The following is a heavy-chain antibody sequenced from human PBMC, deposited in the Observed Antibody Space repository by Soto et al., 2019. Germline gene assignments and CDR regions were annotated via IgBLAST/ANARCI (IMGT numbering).Heavy chain of an antibody. D-gene: IGHD3-22*01. CDR3: ARDHYYDSSGPDPIGWFDP. CDR2: ISAYNGNT. J-gene: IGHJ5*02. Sequence: ASVKVSCKASGYTFTSYGISWVRQAPGQGLEWMGWISAYNGNTNYAQKIQARDTMTTDTSTNTAYMELRSLISDDTAVYFCARDHYYDSSGPDPIGWFDPWGQGTLVTVSS. V-gene: IGHV1-18*01. CDR1: GYTFTSYG.